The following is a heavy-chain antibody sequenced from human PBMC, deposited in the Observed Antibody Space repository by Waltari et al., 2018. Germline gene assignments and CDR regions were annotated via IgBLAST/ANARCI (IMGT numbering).Heavy chain of an antibody. Sequence: QVQLVQSGAEVKKPGSSEKVSFKASEGTFSSYATIGVRQAPGQGLEWMGGSIPILGTANYAQKFQGRVTITADESTSTAYMELSSLRSEDTAVYYCALRDSSGYYYFDYWGQGTLVTVSS. CDR1: EGTFSSYA. CDR3: ALRDSSGYYYFDY. CDR2: SIPILGTA. D-gene: IGHD3-22*01. V-gene: IGHV1-69*12. J-gene: IGHJ4*02.